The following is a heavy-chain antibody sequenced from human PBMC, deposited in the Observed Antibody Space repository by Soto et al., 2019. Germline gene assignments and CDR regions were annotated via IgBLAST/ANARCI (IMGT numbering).Heavy chain of an antibody. Sequence: GESLKISCRTSGYIFTSYWIAWVRQMPGKGLEWMGIIFPSDSDTRYSPSFQGQVTISADRSTSTVFLQWASLKASDTAVYFCARKDRSGYFNWFDPWGQGTLVTVS. D-gene: IGHD3-22*01. J-gene: IGHJ5*02. CDR2: IFPSDSDT. V-gene: IGHV5-51*01. CDR1: GYIFTSYW. CDR3: ARKDRSGYFNWFDP.